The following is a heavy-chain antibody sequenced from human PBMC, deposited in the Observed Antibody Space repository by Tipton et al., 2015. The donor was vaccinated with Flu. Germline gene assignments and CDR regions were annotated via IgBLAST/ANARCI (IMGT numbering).Heavy chain of an antibody. CDR3: ARRDYSNYVSVPKDWFDS. Sequence: LRLSCAASGFTFSSYEMNWVRQAPGKGLEWIGNIYHTGSTYYNPSLRSRVTMLVDRSENQFSLKLSFVAAADTAVYYCARRDYSNYVSVPKDWFDSWGQGILVTVSS. D-gene: IGHD4-11*01. J-gene: IGHJ5*01. V-gene: IGHV4-59*04. CDR1: GFTFSSYE. CDR2: IYHTGST.